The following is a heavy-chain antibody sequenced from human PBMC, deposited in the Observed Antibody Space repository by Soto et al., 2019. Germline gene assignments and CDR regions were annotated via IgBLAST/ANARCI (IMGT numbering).Heavy chain of an antibody. J-gene: IGHJ4*02. CDR2: IYYSGST. D-gene: IGHD4-17*01. CDR1: GGSISSYY. V-gene: IGHV4-59*08. CDR3: ARRHGVYFDY. Sequence: PSETLSLTCTVSGGSISSYYWSWIRQPPGKGLEWIGYIYYSGSTNCNPSLKSRVTISVDTSKNQFSLKLSSVTAADTAVYYCARRHGVYFDYWGQGTLVTVSS.